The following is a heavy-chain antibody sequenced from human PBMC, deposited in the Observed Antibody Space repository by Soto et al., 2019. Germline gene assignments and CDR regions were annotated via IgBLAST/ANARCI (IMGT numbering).Heavy chain of an antibody. V-gene: IGHV3-23*01. CDR1: GFTFSSYA. D-gene: IGHD6-19*01. CDR2: ISGSGGTT. J-gene: IGHJ3*02. Sequence: EVQLLESGGGLVQPGGSLSLSCAASGFTFSSYAMSWVRQAPGTGMEWVSAISGSGGTTYYADSVKGRFTFSRDNSKNTLYLQMNSLRAEDTAVYYCAKTANGWFSAFDIWGQGTMVTVSS. CDR3: AKTANGWFSAFDI.